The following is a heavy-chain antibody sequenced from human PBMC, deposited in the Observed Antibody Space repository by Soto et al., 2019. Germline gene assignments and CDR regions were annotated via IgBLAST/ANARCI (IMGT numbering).Heavy chain of an antibody. CDR2: MFYSGNT. J-gene: IGHJ5*02. D-gene: IGHD2-21*02. CDR3: ARGGGGNSKVFWYDP. CDR1: GDSISSSTYY. V-gene: IGHV4-39*01. Sequence: PSETLSLTCTVSGDSISSSTYYWAWIRQPPGKGLEWIGSMFYSGNTYYNPSLKSRVTLSIDTSKNQFSLKLSSVTAADTAVYYCARGGGGNSKVFWYDPWGQGTLVPVSS.